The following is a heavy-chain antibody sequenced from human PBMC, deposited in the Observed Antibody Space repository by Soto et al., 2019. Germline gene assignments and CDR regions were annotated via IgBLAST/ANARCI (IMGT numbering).Heavy chain of an antibody. CDR3: AAGGRAVLRYLVWLRSTSTMQYMDV. V-gene: IGHV1-58*01. D-gene: IGHD3-9*01. CDR2: IGVGSGNT. CDR1: GFTFTSSA. J-gene: IGHJ6*02. Sequence: GASVKVSCKASGFTFTSSAVQWVRQAPGQRLEWIGWIGVGSGNTNYAQKFQERVTITRDMSTSTAYMELSSLRSEDTAVYYCAAGGRAVLRYLVWLRSTSTMQYMDVWGQGTTVTVSS.